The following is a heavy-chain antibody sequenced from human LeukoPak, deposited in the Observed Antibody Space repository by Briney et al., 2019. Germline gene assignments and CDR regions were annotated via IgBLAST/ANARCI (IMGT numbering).Heavy chain of an antibody. CDR3: ARHSIVVVPAATHTPDY. Sequence: PGGSLRLSCAASGFTFSDYYMSWIRQAPGKGLEWVSYISSSGSTIYYADSVKGRFTISRDNAKNSLYLQMNSLRAEDTAVYYCARHSIVVVPAATHTPDYWGQGTLVTVSS. J-gene: IGHJ4*02. CDR2: ISSSGSTI. D-gene: IGHD2-2*01. CDR1: GFTFSDYY. V-gene: IGHV3-11*04.